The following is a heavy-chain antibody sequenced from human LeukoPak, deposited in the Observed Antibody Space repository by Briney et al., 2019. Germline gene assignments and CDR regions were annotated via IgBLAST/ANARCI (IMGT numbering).Heavy chain of an antibody. CDR1: GFTFSSYA. Sequence: GGSLRLSCAASGFTFSSYAMSWVRQAPGKGLEWVSAISGSGGSTYYADSVKGRFTISRDNSKNTLYLQMNSLRAEDTAVYYCARVSVAGTGAFDIWGQGTMVTVSS. J-gene: IGHJ3*02. D-gene: IGHD6-19*01. CDR2: ISGSGGST. V-gene: IGHV3-23*01. CDR3: ARVSVAGTGAFDI.